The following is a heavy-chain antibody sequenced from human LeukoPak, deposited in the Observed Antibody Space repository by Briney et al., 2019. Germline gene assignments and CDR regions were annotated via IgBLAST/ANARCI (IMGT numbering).Heavy chain of an antibody. CDR2: ISPSGTDI. V-gene: IGHV3-11*01. Sequence: GGSLRLSCAVSGFTFTDTYMTWIRQAPGKGLESLSYISPSGTDISYADSVKGRFTISRDNAKNSLYLQMNSLRAEDTASYYCAKLFYPAAGTGRVDFPFDYWGQGTLVTVSS. CDR1: GFTFTDTY. D-gene: IGHD6-13*01. CDR3: AKLFYPAAGTGRVDFPFDY. J-gene: IGHJ4*02.